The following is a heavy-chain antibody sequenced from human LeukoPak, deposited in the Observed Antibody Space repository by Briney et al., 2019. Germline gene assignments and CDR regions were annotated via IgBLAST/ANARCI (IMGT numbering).Heavy chain of an antibody. J-gene: IGHJ5*02. CDR1: GGSIRSDY. Sequence: SETLSLTCTGSGGSIRSDYWSWIRQPPGKGLEWIGYAYYSGSTKYNPSLKSRVIISVDTSKNQFSLKLRSVTAADTAVYYCAREMELNWFDPWGQGALVTVPS. CDR3: AREMELNWFDP. D-gene: IGHD3-10*01. V-gene: IGHV4-59*01. CDR2: AYYSGST.